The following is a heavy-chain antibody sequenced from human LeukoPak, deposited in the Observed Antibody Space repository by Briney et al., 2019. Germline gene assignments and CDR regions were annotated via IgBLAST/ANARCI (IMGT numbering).Heavy chain of an antibody. CDR2: ISWNSGSI. D-gene: IGHD3-16*01. CDR1: GFTFDDYA. Sequence: GESLRLSCAASGFTFDDYAMHWVRQAPGKGLEWVSHISWNSGSITYADSVKGRFTISRDNAKNSLYLQMSNLRAEDTAVYFCARGGGLDVWGQGATVTVSS. V-gene: IGHV3-9*01. CDR3: ARGGGLDV. J-gene: IGHJ6*02.